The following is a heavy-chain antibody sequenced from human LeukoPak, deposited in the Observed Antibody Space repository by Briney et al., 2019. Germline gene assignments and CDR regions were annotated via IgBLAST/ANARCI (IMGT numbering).Heavy chain of an antibody. CDR3: AKGGSGYFLDL. J-gene: IGHJ5*02. V-gene: IGHV3-23*01. CDR1: GFNFNNYG. D-gene: IGHD3-3*01. CDR2: ISNDGGGT. Sequence: GGSLRLSCAASGFNFNNYGLIWVRQAPGKGLEWVSAISNDGGGTTYADFVKGRFTISRDNSKNTLFLQMNSPRAEDTALYYCAKGGSGYFLDLWGQGTLVTVSS.